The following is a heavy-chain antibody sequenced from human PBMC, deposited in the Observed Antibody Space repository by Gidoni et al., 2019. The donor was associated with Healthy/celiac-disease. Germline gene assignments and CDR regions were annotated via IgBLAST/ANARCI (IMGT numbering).Heavy chain of an antibody. Sequence: EVQLVESGGGLVQPGGSLKLSCAASGFTFSGSAMHWVRQASGNGLEWVGRIRSKANSYATAYAASVKGRFTISRDDSKNTAYLQMNSLKTEDTAVYYCTHYYYDSAFDIWGQGTMVTVSS. CDR2: IRSKANSYAT. J-gene: IGHJ3*02. CDR3: THYYYDSAFDI. V-gene: IGHV3-73*01. CDR1: GFTFSGSA. D-gene: IGHD3-22*01.